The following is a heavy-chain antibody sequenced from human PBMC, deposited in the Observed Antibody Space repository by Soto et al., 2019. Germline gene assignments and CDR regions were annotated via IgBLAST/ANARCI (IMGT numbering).Heavy chain of an antibody. V-gene: IGHV1-18*04. J-gene: IGHJ4*02. CDR1: GYTFISYG. CDR3: ARRNDYGDY. Sequence: QVQLVQSGTAVKKPGASVKVSCKASGYTFISYGISWVRQAPGQGLEWMGWISVYNGNTNYAQKLQGRVTMTTDTSTSTAYMELRSLTSDDTGIYYCARRNDYGDYWGQGTLVTVSS. CDR2: ISVYNGNT.